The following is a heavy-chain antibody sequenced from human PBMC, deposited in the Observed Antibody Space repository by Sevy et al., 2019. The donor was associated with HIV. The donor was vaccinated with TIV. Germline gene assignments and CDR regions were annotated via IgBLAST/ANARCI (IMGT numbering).Heavy chain of an antibody. CDR2: ISWNGENM. J-gene: IGHJ4*02. CDR1: GFMFDAYA. D-gene: IGHD3-22*01. V-gene: IGHV3-9*01. CDR3: VKGMDSAGKYVNFDS. Sequence: GGSLRLSCAVSGFMFDAYAMHWVRQSPGKGLEWVSSISWNGENMGYADFVKGRFTMSRANAKKSLYLQMNGLRVEDTALFYCVKGMDSAGKYVNFDSWGQGTLVTVSS.